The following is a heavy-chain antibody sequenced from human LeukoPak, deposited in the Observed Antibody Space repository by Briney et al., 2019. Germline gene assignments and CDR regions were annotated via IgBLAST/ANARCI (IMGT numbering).Heavy chain of an antibody. CDR3: AENYYGSSGYYR. CDR1: GGSISSSSYY. CDR2: IYYSGST. V-gene: IGHV4-39*01. Sequence: PSETLSLTCTVSGGSISSSSYYWGWIRQPPGKGLEWIGSIYYSGSTYYNPSLKSRVTISVDTSKNQFSLKLSSVTAADTAVYYCAENYYGSSGYYRWGQGTLVTVSS. D-gene: IGHD3-22*01. J-gene: IGHJ4*02.